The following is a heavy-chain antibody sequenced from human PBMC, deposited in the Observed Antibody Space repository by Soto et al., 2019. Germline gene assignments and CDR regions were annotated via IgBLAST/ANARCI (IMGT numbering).Heavy chain of an antibody. V-gene: IGHV3-48*01. Sequence: PGGSLRLSCAASGFIFSDYNINWVRQAPGKGLEWVSYISTSGNTIYYANSVKGRFVISRDNAKNSLYLQMNSLRGSSWEYYYGMDVWGQGTTVTVSS. D-gene: IGHD6-13*01. CDR2: ISTSGNTI. CDR3: MDV. J-gene: IGHJ6*02. CDR1: GFIFSDYN.